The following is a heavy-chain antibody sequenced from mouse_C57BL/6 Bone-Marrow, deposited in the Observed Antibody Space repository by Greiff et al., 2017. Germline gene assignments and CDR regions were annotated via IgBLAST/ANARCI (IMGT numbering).Heavy chain of an antibody. D-gene: IGHD1-1*01. V-gene: IGHV5-6*01. CDR2: ISSGGSYT. CDR3: ARRGYYGSIFYWYFDV. J-gene: IGHJ1*03. Sequence: EVQLVESGGDLVKPGGSLKLSCAASGFTFSSYGMSWVRQTPDKRLEWVATISSGGSYTYYPDSVKGRFTISRDNAKNTLYLQMSSLKSEDTAMYYCARRGYYGSIFYWYFDVWGTGTTVTVCS. CDR1: GFTFSSYG.